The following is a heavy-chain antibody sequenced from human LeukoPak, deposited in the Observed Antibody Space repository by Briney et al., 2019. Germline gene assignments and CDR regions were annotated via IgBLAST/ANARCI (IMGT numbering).Heavy chain of an antibody. V-gene: IGHV3-9*01. Sequence: PGRSLRLSCAASGFTFDDYAMHWVRLVPGKGLEWVSGIHWNSGRTGYADSVKGRFIISRDNAKDSLYLQMNSLRAEDTALYYCAKDATRIRIFGDAFDIWGQGTMVTVSS. CDR1: GFTFDDYA. CDR3: AKDATRIRIFGDAFDI. D-gene: IGHD3-3*01. CDR2: IHWNSGRT. J-gene: IGHJ3*02.